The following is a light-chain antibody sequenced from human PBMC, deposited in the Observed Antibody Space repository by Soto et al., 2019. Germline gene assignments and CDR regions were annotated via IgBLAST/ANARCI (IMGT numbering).Light chain of an antibody. V-gene: IGKV1-39*01. CDR2: AAS. CDR1: ESIARH. Sequence: DIQMTQSPSSLSASVGDRVTITCRASESIARHLNWYQQKPGKAPKLLIYAASSLQNGVPSRFRGGGSGTDFTLTISNLQPEDFATYYCQQTYSTLSLTFGQGKRLEIK. J-gene: IGKJ5*01. CDR3: QQTYSTLSLT.